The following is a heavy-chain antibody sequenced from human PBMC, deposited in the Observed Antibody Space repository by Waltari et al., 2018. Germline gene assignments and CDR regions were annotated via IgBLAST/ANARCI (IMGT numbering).Heavy chain of an antibody. CDR3: ARGEADFDY. J-gene: IGHJ4*02. CDR2: INPNSGGT. Sequence: QVQLVQSGAEVKKPGASVKVPCKASGYTCTAYYMHWVLQAPGQGLEWMGRINPNSGGTNYAQKFQGRVTITRDTSASTAYMELSSLRSEDTAVYYCARGEADFDYWGQGTLVTVSS. CDR1: GYTCTAYY. D-gene: IGHD1-26*01. V-gene: IGHV1-2*06.